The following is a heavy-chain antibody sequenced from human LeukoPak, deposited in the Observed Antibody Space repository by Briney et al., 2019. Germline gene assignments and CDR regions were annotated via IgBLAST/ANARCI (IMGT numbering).Heavy chain of an antibody. Sequence: GASVKVSCKASGYTFTGYYMHWVRQAPGQGLEWMGRINPNSGGTNYAQKFQGRVTMTRDTSISTAYMELSRLRSDDTAVYYCARAVPNDWGDYYYYMDVWGKGTTVTVSS. CDR3: ARAVPNDWGDYYYYMDV. V-gene: IGHV1-2*06. CDR2: INPNSGGT. CDR1: GYTFTGYY. J-gene: IGHJ6*03. D-gene: IGHD7-27*01.